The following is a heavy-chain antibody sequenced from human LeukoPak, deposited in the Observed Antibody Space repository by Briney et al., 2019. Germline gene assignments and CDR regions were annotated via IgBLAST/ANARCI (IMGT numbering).Heavy chain of an antibody. V-gene: IGHV4-34*01. CDR2: INHSGST. J-gene: IGHJ4*02. D-gene: IGHD3-3*01. Sequence: PSETLSLTCAVYGGSFSGHYWSWIRQPPGKGLEWIGEINHSGSTNYNPSLKSRVTISVDTSKNQFSLKLSSVTAADTAVYYCARAPKGTIFGVVTQSYYFDYWGQGTLVTVSS. CDR1: GGSFSGHY. CDR3: ARAPKGTIFGVVTQSYYFDY.